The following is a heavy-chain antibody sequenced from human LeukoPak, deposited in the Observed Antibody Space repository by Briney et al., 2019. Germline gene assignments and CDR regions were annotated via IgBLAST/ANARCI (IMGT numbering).Heavy chain of an antibody. D-gene: IGHD1-1*01. V-gene: IGHV3-21*01. CDR3: AREITKIRDLDY. CDR1: GFTFSSYS. CDR2: ISSSSSYI. J-gene: IGHJ4*02. Sequence: PGGSLRLSCSASGFTFSSYSMNWVRQAPGKGLEWVSSISSSSSYIYYADSVKGRFTISRDNAKNSLYLQMNSLRAEGTAVYYCAREITKIRDLDYWGQGTLVTVSS.